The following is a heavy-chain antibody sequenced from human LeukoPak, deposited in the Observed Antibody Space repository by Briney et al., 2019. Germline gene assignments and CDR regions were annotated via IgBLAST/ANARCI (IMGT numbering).Heavy chain of an antibody. D-gene: IGHD3-22*01. V-gene: IGHV1-2*02. CDR2: INPNSGGT. Sequence: GASVKVSCKASGYTFTGCYMHWVRQAPGQGLEWMGWINPNSGGTNYAQKFQGRVTMTRDTSISTAYMELSRLRSDDTAVYYCARDYYDSSGYYAFDIWGQGTMVTVSS. J-gene: IGHJ3*02. CDR1: GYTFTGCY. CDR3: ARDYYDSSGYYAFDI.